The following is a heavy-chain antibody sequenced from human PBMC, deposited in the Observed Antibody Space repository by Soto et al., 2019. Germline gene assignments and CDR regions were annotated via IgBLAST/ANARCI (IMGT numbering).Heavy chain of an antibody. J-gene: IGHJ4*02. V-gene: IGHV3-33*08. CDR2: IRYDGSDE. CDR1: ASIFKGHG. Sequence: QVQLVESGGGVVQPGGSLRLSCAASASIFKGHGMHWVRQAPGKGLEWVAIIRYDGSDEHYGDSVEGRFTISRDNSKNMLYLQMNSLRAEDTAVYYCARDGVGATTLFGFLDYWGQGTLVTVSS. D-gene: IGHD1-26*01. CDR3: ARDGVGATTLFGFLDY.